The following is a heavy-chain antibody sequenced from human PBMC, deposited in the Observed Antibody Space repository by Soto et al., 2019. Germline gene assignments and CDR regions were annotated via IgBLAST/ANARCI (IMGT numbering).Heavy chain of an antibody. CDR3: AKETMVRDPGGYYAMDV. CDR1: GFAFSSYG. D-gene: IGHD3-10*01. J-gene: IGHJ6*02. CDR2: IWYDGISE. V-gene: IGHV3-33*06. Sequence: QVQLVESGGGVVQPGRSLRLSCAASGFAFSSYGMHWVRQAPGKGLEWVAVIWYDGISEYHADSVKGRFTISRDNSKNTLNLDMNILEIEDTAVYYFAKETMVRDPGGYYAMDVWGQGTTVTVSS.